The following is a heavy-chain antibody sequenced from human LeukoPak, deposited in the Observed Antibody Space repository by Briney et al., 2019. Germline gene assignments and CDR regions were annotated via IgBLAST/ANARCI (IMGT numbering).Heavy chain of an antibody. V-gene: IGHV4-4*07. Sequence: NPSETLSLTCSVSGGSISSYYWSWIRQPAGKGPEWIGRIYVSGTTNYNPSLKSRITMSLDTSKNQLSLRLSSVTAADTAVYYCARDEAYTGYIHYWGQGTLITVSS. D-gene: IGHD3-9*01. CDR1: GGSISSYY. CDR2: IYVSGTT. CDR3: ARDEAYTGYIHY. J-gene: IGHJ4*02.